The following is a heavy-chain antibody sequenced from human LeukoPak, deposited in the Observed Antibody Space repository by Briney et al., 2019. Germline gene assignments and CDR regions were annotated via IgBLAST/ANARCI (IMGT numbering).Heavy chain of an antibody. J-gene: IGHJ4*02. CDR2: IYSGGST. V-gene: IGHV3-66*01. D-gene: IGHD4-23*01. CDR1: GFTVSSNY. CDR3: ARDWARGNSYYVDY. Sequence: GGSLRLSCAASGFTVSSNYMSWVRQAPGKGLEWVSVIYSGGSTYYADSVKGRFTISRDNSKNTLYLQMDSLRTEDTAVYYCARDWARGNSYYVDYWGQGTLVTVSS.